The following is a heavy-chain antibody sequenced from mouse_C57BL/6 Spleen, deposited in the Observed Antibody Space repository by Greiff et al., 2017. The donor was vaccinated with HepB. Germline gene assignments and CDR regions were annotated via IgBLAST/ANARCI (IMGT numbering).Heavy chain of an antibody. V-gene: IGHV5-4*01. J-gene: IGHJ1*03. D-gene: IGHD2-4*01. CDR3: ARDAMITTDWYFDV. CDR2: ISDGGSYT. Sequence: EVQLQESGGGLVKPGGSLKLSCAASGFTFSSYAMSWVRQTPEKRLEWVATISDGGSYTYYPDNVKGRFTISRDNAKNNLYLQMSHLKSEDTAMYYCARDAMITTDWYFDVWGTGTTVTVSS. CDR1: GFTFSSYA.